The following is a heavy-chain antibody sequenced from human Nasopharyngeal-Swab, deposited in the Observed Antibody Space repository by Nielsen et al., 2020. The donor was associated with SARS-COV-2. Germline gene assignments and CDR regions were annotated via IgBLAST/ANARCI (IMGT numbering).Heavy chain of an antibody. D-gene: IGHD3-10*01. V-gene: IGHV1-69*13. CDR3: AGGGYYGSGSYFHYYYGMDV. J-gene: IGHJ6*02. CDR2: IIPIFGTA. CDR1: GGTFSSYA. Sequence: SVKVSCKASGGTFSSYAISWVRQAPGQGLEWMGGIIPIFGTANYAQKFQGRVTITADESTSTAYMELSSLRSEDTAVYYCAGGGYYGSGSYFHYYYGMDVWGQGTTVTAP.